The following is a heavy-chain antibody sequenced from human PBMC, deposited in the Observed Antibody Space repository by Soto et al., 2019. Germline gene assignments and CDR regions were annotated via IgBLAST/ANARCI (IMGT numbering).Heavy chain of an antibody. V-gene: IGHV2-5*02. CDR3: AHIDPEIVTVGGHGGFDY. CDR1: GFSLTSGVG. CDR2: IYLDDDK. J-gene: IGHJ4*02. Sequence: QITLKESGPTLVGPPQTLTLTCTFSGFSLTSGVGVGWIRQPPGKALEWLARIYLDDDKRYSPSLKNRLTITKDTSKNQVVLTMTNVGPVDTAAYFCAHIDPEIVTVGGHGGFDYWGQGTLVTVSP. D-gene: IGHD5-12*01.